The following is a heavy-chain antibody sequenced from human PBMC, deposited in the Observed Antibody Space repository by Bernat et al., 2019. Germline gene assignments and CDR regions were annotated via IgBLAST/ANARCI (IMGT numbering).Heavy chain of an antibody. Sequence: QVQLQESGPGLVKPSQTLSLTCTVSGGSISSDGYYWSWIRQHPGEGLEWIGYIYYSGSTYYNPSLKSRVTISVDTSKNQFSLKLSSVTAADTAVYYCARAGYCSTTICSNWYFDLWGLGTLVTVSS. CDR2: IYYSGST. D-gene: IGHD2-2*01. CDR1: GGSISSDGYY. V-gene: IGHV4-31*03. CDR3: ARAGYCSTTICSNWYFDL. J-gene: IGHJ2*01.